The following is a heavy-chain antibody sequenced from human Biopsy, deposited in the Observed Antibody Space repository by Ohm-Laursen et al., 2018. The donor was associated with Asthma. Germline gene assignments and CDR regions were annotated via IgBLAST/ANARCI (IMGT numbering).Heavy chain of an antibody. CDR1: GFTFSSYG. Sequence: SLRLSCAASGFTFSSYGMHWVRQAPGKGLEWVAVIWYDGSNKYYADSVKGRLTISRDNSKNTLYLQMNSLRAEDTAVYYWARDPAGYYYFDYWGQGTLVAVSS. J-gene: IGHJ4*02. CDR2: IWYDGSNK. CDR3: ARDPAGYYYFDY. D-gene: IGHD3-22*01. V-gene: IGHV3-33*01.